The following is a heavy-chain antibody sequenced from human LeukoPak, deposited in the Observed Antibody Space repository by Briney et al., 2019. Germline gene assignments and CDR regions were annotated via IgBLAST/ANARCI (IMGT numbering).Heavy chain of an antibody. CDR1: GGSISSYY. D-gene: IGHD3-10*01. J-gene: IGHJ3*02. CDR3: ARPWMVRGVPWDFYI. V-gene: IGHV4-59*08. Sequence: SETLSLTCTVSGGSISSYYWSWIRQPPGKGLEWIGYIYYSGSTNYNPSLKSRVTISVDTSKTQSSLKLSSVTAVYTAVYYCARPWMVRGVPWDFYIWGQGTMVTVSS. CDR2: IYYSGST.